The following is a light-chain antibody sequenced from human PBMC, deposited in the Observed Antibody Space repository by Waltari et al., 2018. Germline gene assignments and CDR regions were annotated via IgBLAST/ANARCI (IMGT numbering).Light chain of an antibody. CDR2: LNSDGTH. CDR3: QTWGTGIRV. Sequence: QLVLTQSPSASASLGASVKLTRTLSSGHSNYAIAWHQQQPEKGPRYLMKLNSDGTHNKGDGIPDRFSGSSSGAERYLTISSLQSEDEADYYCQTWGTGIRVFGGGTKLTVL. V-gene: IGLV4-69*01. CDR1: SGHSNYA. J-gene: IGLJ3*02.